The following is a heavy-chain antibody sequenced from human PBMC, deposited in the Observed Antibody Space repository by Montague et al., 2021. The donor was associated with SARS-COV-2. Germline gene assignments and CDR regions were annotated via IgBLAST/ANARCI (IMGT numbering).Heavy chain of an antibody. CDR1: GGSISSGSYY. CDR3: ARVGVGTMVRGVIPAYYYYGMDV. CDR2: IYTSGSA. J-gene: IGHJ6*02. V-gene: IGHV4-61*02. Sequence: TLSLTCTASGGSISSGSYYWSWIRQPAGKGLEWIGRIYTSGSANYNPSLKSRVIISVDTSKNQFSLKLSSVTAADTAVYYCARVGVGTMVRGVIPAYYYYGMDVWGQGTTVTVSS. D-gene: IGHD3-10*01.